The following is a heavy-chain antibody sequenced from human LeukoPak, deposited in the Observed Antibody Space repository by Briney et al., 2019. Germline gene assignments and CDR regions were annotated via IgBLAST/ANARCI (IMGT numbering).Heavy chain of an antibody. J-gene: IGHJ5*02. CDR1: GGSISSSSYY. Sequence: SETLSLTCTVSGGSISSSSYYWGWIRQPPGKGLEWIGSIYYSGSTYYNPSLKSRVTISVDTSKNQFSLKLSSVTAADTAVYYCARDLGATKTGNWFDPWGQGTLVTVSS. D-gene: IGHD5-12*01. CDR2: IYYSGST. V-gene: IGHV4-39*07. CDR3: ARDLGATKTGNWFDP.